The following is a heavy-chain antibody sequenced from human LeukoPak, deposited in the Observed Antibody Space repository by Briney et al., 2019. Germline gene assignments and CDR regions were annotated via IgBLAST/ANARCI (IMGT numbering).Heavy chain of an antibody. V-gene: IGHV3-23*01. J-gene: IGHJ4*02. Sequence: GRSLTLSCTASGISFGDNVMSWFRQAPGKGLEWVSAISGSGGSTYYADSVKGRFTISRDDSKNTLYLQMNSLRAEDTAVYYCAKVIRYCSSTSCPEFDYWGQGTLVTVSS. CDR1: GISFGDNV. D-gene: IGHD2-2*01. CDR3: AKVIRYCSSTSCPEFDY. CDR2: ISGSGGST.